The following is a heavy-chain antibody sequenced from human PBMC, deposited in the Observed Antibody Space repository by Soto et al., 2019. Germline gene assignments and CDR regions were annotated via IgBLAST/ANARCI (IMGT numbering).Heavy chain of an antibody. V-gene: IGHV3-15*07. CDR1: GFTFSNAW. CDR3: AREIAARGPFDAYYYGMDV. J-gene: IGHJ6*02. CDR2: IKSKTDGGTT. D-gene: IGHD6-6*01. Sequence: LRLSCAASGFTFSNAWMNWVRQAPGKGLEWVGRIKSKTDGGTTDYAAPVKGRFTISRDDSKNTLYLQMNSLRAEDTAVYYCAREIAARGPFDAYYYGMDVWGQGTTVTVSS.